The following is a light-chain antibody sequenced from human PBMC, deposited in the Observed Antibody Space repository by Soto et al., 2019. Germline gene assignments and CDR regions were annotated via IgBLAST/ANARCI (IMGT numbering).Light chain of an antibody. CDR1: QTLTSTY. V-gene: IGKV3-20*01. J-gene: IGKJ1*01. CDR3: QQYGMSPWT. CDR2: GAS. Sequence: ELVFTQSPGTLSFSPGERAPLSCRASQTLTSTYLAWYQQKPGQAPRLLIYGASTRATGIPDRFSGSESGTDFTLTISRLEPEDFAVYYCQQYGMSPWTFGQGTKVDIK.